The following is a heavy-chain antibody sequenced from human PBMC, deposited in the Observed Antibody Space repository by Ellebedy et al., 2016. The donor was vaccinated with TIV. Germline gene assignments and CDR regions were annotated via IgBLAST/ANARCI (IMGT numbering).Heavy chain of an antibody. CDR2: IYYSGST. Sequence: MPGGSLRLSCTVSGGSISSYYWSWIRQPPGKGLEWIGYIYYSGSTNYNPSLKSRVTISVDTSKNQFSLKLSSVTAADTAEYFCARDGGFGDRGYALDTWGQGTVVTVSS. D-gene: IGHD4-17*01. CDR1: GGSISSYY. V-gene: IGHV4-59*12. J-gene: IGHJ3*02. CDR3: ARDGGFGDRGYALDT.